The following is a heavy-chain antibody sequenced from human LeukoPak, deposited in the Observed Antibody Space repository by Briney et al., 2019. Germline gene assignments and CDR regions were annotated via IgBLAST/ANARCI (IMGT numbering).Heavy chain of an antibody. CDR3: ATGYGYSGYDRDDAFDI. V-gene: IGHV1-24*01. D-gene: IGHD5-12*01. CDR1: GYILTELS. J-gene: IGHJ3*02. Sequence: GASVKVSCNVSGYILTELSMHWVRQAPGKGLEWMGGFDPEDGETIYAQNFQGRVTMTEDTSTDTAYMELSSLRSEDTAVYYCATGYGYSGYDRDDAFDIWGQGTMVTVSS. CDR2: FDPEDGET.